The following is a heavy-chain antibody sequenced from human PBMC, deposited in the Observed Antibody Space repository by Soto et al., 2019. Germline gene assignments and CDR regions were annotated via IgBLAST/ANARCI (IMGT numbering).Heavy chain of an antibody. J-gene: IGHJ1*01. Sequence: EVQLVESGGGLVKPGVSLRLSCAASGFTFTNAWMSWVRQAPGKGLEWVGRIKSKTDGGTTDYAAPVKGRFTISRDDSKNTLYLQMNSLKTEDTAVYYCTTARGTYGAEYFQHWGQGTLVTVSS. CDR2: IKSKTDGGTT. V-gene: IGHV3-15*01. CDR1: GFTFTNAW. D-gene: IGHD4-17*01. CDR3: TTARGTYGAEYFQH.